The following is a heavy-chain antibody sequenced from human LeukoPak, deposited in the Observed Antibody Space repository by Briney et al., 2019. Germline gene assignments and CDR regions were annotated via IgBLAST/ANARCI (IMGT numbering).Heavy chain of an antibody. CDR3: ARGGKRQLLRGGYYGMDV. D-gene: IGHD2-2*01. CDR1: GGSFSGYY. J-gene: IGHJ6*02. CDR2: IYTSGST. Sequence: KSSETLSLTCAVYGGSFSGYYWSWIRQPPGKGLEWIGYIYTSGSTNYNPSLKSRVTISVDTSKNQFSLKLSSVTAADTAVYYCARGGKRQLLRGGYYGMDVWGQGTTVTVSS. V-gene: IGHV4-34*01.